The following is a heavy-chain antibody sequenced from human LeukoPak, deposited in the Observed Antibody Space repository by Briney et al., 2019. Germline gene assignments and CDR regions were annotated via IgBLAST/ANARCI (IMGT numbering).Heavy chain of an antibody. V-gene: IGHV4-34*01. CDR3: ARSFMVGFDP. CDR1: GGSFSGYY. Sequence: SETLPLTCAVYGGSFSGYYWSWLRQPPGKGLEGIGEINHSGSTNYNPSLKSRVTISVDTSKNQFSLKLSSVTAADTAVYYCARSFMVGFDPWGQGTLVTVSS. J-gene: IGHJ5*02. D-gene: IGHD3-10*01. CDR2: INHSGST.